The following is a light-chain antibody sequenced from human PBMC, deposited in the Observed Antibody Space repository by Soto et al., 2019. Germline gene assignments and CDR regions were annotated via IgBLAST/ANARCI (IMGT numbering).Light chain of an antibody. CDR1: QSVSSI. Sequence: EIVMTQSPATLSVSPGERATLSCRASQSVSSILAWYQQKPGQAPRLLIYGASTRATGIPARFSGSGSGTEFTLTISSLQSEDFAVYYCQQYHNWPPVTFGQGTKVEIK. J-gene: IGKJ1*01. CDR3: QQYHNWPPVT. V-gene: IGKV3-15*01. CDR2: GAS.